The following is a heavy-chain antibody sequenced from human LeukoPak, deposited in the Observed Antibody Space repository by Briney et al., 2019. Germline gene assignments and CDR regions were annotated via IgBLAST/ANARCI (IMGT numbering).Heavy chain of an antibody. CDR2: IYHSGST. CDR3: ANLQNDYVWGSHLNWFDP. CDR1: GGSISSGGYS. V-gene: IGHV4-30-2*01. D-gene: IGHD3-16*02. Sequence: PSQTLSLTCAVSGGSISSGGYSWSWIRQPPGKGLEWIGYIYHSGSTYYNPSLKSRVTISVDRSKNQFSLKLSSVTAADTAVYYCANLQNDYVWGSHLNWFDPWGQGTLVTVSS. J-gene: IGHJ5*02.